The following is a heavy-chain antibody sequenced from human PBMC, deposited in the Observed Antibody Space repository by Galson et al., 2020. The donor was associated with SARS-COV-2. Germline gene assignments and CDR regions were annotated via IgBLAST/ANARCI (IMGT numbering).Heavy chain of an antibody. CDR3: ARQGVNMIVLVTVPGWYFDL. Sequence: SETLSLTCTVSGYSVSTTNYWGWVRQPPGRGLEWIGSVYPSGTTYYNPSLKSRVTTSVDTSKNQFSLRLDSGTAADTALYYCARQGVNMIVLVTVPGWYFDLWGRGTLVTVSS. CDR2: VYPSGTT. V-gene: IGHV4-38-2*02. J-gene: IGHJ2*01. D-gene: IGHD3-22*01. CDR1: GYSVSTTNY.